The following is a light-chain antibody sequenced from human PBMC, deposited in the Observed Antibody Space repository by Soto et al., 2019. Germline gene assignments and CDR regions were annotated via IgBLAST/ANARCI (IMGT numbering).Light chain of an antibody. J-gene: IGKJ1*01. V-gene: IGKV3-20*01. CDR3: QQYGSSPWT. Sequence: ETVLTQSPGTLSLSPGERATLSCRARQTIRSNYLAWYRQTPGQAPRLLIYGASNRATGIAYRFSGSGSGTDFTLIISRLEPEDFALYYCQQYGSSPWTFGQGTKVEIK. CDR1: QTIRSNY. CDR2: GAS.